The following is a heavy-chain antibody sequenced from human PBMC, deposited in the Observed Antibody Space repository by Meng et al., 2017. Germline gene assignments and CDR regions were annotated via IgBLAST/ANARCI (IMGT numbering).Heavy chain of an antibody. D-gene: IGHD6-13*01. J-gene: IGHJ5*02. Sequence: QVTVVHAGGEGKKPGSWVKVYCKASGGTVSSYAISWVRQAPGQGLEWMGGIIPIFGTANYEQKFQGRVTITADKSTSTAYMELSSLRSEDTAVYYCARDKRPSSSWYGNWFDPWGQGTLVTVSS. CDR3: ARDKRPSSSWYGNWFDP. CDR1: GGTVSSYA. V-gene: IGHV1-69*14. CDR2: IIPIFGTA.